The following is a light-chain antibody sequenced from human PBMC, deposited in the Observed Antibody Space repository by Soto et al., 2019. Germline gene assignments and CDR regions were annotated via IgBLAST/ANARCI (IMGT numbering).Light chain of an antibody. CDR1: QSVSNNY. CDR2: GAS. V-gene: IGKV3-20*01. J-gene: IGKJ1*01. CDR3: QPYGTPPQT. Sequence: EIVLTQSPGTLCLSPGERATLSCRASQSVSNNYLAWYQQKPGQGPRLLIYGASSRATGIPDRFSGSGSGTDFTLTISRLEPEDFAVYYCQPYGTPPQTFGQGTKVDIK.